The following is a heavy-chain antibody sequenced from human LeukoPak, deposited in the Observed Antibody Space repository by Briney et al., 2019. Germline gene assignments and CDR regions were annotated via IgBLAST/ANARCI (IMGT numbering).Heavy chain of an antibody. CDR3: AGGAPPYYDIPQGMDV. V-gene: IGHV1-69*04. J-gene: IGHJ6*02. CDR2: IIPIFGIA. D-gene: IGHD3-9*01. Sequence: ASVKVSCKASGGTFSSYAISWVRQAPGQGLEWMGRIIPIFGIANYAQKFQGRVTITADKSTSTAYMELSSLRSEDTAVYYCAGGAPPYYDIPQGMDVWGQGTTVTVSS. CDR1: GGTFSSYA.